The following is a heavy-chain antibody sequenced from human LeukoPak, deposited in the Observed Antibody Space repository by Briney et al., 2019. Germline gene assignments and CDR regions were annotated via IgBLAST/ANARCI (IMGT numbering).Heavy chain of an antibody. D-gene: IGHD6-6*01. CDR2: IYYSGST. J-gene: IGHJ4*02. Sequence: PSETLSLTCAVSGGSISSGGYYWSWIRQHPGKGLEWIGYIYYSGSTYYNPSLKSRVTISVDTSKNQFSLKLSSVTAADTAVYYCASLIAARAFDYWGQGTLVTVSS. CDR3: ASLIAARAFDY. V-gene: IGHV4-31*11. CDR1: GGSISSGGYY.